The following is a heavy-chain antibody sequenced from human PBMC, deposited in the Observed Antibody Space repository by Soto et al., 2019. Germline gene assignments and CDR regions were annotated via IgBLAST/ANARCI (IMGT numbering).Heavy chain of an antibody. CDR1: GFTFSSYA. Sequence: EVQLLESGGGLVQPGGSLRLSCAASGFTFSSYAMTWVRQAPGKGLEWVSAISGGGTNRYYADSVKGRFTISRDNSKNTMTLQMNSLRAEHTAVYYCAKDRVDYGDYRGLEYWGQGTLVNVSS. CDR2: ISGGGTNR. D-gene: IGHD4-17*01. V-gene: IGHV3-23*01. CDR3: AKDRVDYGDYRGLEY. J-gene: IGHJ4*02.